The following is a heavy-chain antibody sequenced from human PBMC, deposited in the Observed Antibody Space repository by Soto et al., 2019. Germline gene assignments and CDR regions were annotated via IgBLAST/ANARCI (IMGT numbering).Heavy chain of an antibody. CDR1: GGSISSSSYY. Sequence: SETLSLTCTVSGGSISSSSYYWGWIRQPPGKGLEWIGSIYYSGSTYYNPSLKSRVTISVDTSKNQFSLKLSSVTAADTAVYYCAKQGLPRWGQGTLVTVSS. D-gene: IGHD3-16*01. CDR2: IYYSGST. V-gene: IGHV4-39*01. CDR3: AKQGLPR. J-gene: IGHJ4*02.